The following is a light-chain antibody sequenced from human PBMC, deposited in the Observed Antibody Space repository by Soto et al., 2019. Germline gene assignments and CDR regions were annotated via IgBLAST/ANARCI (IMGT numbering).Light chain of an antibody. CDR3: QQASTFPFT. Sequence: DIQMTQSPSSLSASVGDRVTITCRASQVISSWLVWYQQKPGNAPKLLIYAASNLQSGVPSRFSGSASGTEFTLTLSSLQPEDFATYYFQQASTFPFTFGGGTEVQIK. V-gene: IGKV1-12*01. CDR2: AAS. J-gene: IGKJ4*01. CDR1: QVISSW.